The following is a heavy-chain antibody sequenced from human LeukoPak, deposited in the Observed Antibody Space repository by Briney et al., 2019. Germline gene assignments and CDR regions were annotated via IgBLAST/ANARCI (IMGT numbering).Heavy chain of an antibody. J-gene: IGHJ4*02. CDR1: GFTFSSYG. CDR2: ISYDGSNK. Sequence: PGGSLRLSCAASGFTFSSYGMHWIRQAPGKGLEWVAVISYDGSNKYYTDSVKGRFTISRDNSKNTLYLQMNSLRGEDTAVYYCAKVVGANRNYFDYWGQGALVTVSS. CDR3: AKVVGANRNYFDY. V-gene: IGHV3-30*18. D-gene: IGHD2-15*01.